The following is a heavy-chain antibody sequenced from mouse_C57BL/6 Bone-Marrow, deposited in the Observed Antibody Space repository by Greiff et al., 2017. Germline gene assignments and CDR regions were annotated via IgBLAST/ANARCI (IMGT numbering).Heavy chain of an antibody. CDR3: ASSRQLRLGFLDY. CDR2: IDPEDGET. Sequence: VQLQQSGAELVKPGASVKLSCTASGFNIKDYYMHWVKQRTEQGLEWIGRIDPEDGETKYAPKFQGKATITADTSSNTAYLQLSSLTSEYTAVYYCASSRQLRLGFLDYWGQGTTLTVSS. V-gene: IGHV14-2*01. CDR1: GFNIKDYY. D-gene: IGHD3-2*02. J-gene: IGHJ2*01.